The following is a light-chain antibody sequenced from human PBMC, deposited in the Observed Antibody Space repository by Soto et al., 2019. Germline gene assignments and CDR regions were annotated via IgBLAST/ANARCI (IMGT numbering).Light chain of an antibody. CDR3: CSYAGSKTFYV. CDR2: DVY. V-gene: IGLV2-11*01. Sequence: QSALTQPRSVSGSPGQSVTISCTGTSSNVGGYNYVSWYQHHPGKAPKLVIYDVYNRPSGVPDRFSGSKSDNTASLTISGIQAEDEADYYCCSYAGSKTFYVFGTGTKVTV. J-gene: IGLJ1*01. CDR1: SSNVGGYNY.